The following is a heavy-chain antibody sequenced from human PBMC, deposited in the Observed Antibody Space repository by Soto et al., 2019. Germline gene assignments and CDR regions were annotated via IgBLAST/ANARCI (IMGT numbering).Heavy chain of an antibody. CDR2: VSAYNGNT. J-gene: IGHJ4*02. D-gene: IGHD2-21*02. V-gene: IGHV1-18*01. Sequence: QVLLVQSGAEVKEPGDSVKVACKACGYAFISYGISWVRQAPGQGLEWMGWVSAYNGNTNYAQKFQGRVTMTTDTAMHTGYIEWRSLRSDETAVYYCGRDLEGVAVTGGYYVGYWGQGTLDT. CDR1: GYAFISYG. CDR3: GRDLEGVAVTGGYYVGY.